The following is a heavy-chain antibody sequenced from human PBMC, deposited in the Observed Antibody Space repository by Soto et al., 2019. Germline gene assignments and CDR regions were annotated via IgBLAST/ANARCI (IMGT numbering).Heavy chain of an antibody. V-gene: IGHV6-1*01. CDR3: ARVGSSSFYYYYGMDV. CDR1: GDSVSSNSAA. CDR2: TYYRSKWYN. Sequence: PSQTLSLTCAISGDSVSSNSAAWNWIRQSPSRGLEWLGRTYYRSKWYNDYAVSVKSRITINPDTSKNQFSLQLNSVTPEDTAVYYCARVGSSSFYYYYGMDVWGQGTTVTVYS. D-gene: IGHD6-6*01. J-gene: IGHJ6*02.